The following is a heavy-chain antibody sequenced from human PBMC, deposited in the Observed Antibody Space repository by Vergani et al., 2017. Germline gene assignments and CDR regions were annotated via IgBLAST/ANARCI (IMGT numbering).Heavy chain of an antibody. Sequence: QVQLQESGPGLVRPSQTLSLTCTVSGGSISSGSYYWSWFRQPAGKGLEWIGRFYTGGGTSYNPSLKSRVTISVDTSKTQFSLHLSSVTAADTAVYYCARATLNSTTWPCLILDLDVWGQGTTVTVSS. CDR3: ARATLNSTTWPCLILDLDV. V-gene: IGHV4-61*02. J-gene: IGHJ6*02. D-gene: IGHD6-13*01. CDR2: FYTGGGT. CDR1: GGSISSGSYY.